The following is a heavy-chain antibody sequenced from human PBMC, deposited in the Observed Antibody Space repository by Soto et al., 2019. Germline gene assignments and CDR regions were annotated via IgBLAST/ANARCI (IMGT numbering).Heavy chain of an antibody. CDR1: GGSISSYY. V-gene: IGHV4-59*08. J-gene: IGHJ5*02. D-gene: IGHD3-3*01. Sequence: SETLSLTCTVSGGSISSYYWSWIRQPPGKGLEWIGYIYYSGSTNYNPSLKSRVTISVDTSKNQFSLKLSSVTAADTAVYYWARGRFLGWFPLDPGGKGALVTFPS. CDR3: ARGRFLGWFPLDP. CDR2: IYYSGST.